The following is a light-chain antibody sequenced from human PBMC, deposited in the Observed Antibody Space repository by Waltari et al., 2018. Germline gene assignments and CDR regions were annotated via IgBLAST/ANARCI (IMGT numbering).Light chain of an antibody. Sequence: DIQMNKSPSSLSASVGDRVTITCRASQSISSSLNWYQQKPGKAPKLLIYAASSLQSVIPSRFSGSGSGTEFTLTISSLQPEEFATYYCQQSYSTPPYTFGQGTKLEIK. CDR2: AAS. CDR3: QQSYSTPPYT. CDR1: QSISSS. J-gene: IGKJ2*01. V-gene: IGKV1-39*01.